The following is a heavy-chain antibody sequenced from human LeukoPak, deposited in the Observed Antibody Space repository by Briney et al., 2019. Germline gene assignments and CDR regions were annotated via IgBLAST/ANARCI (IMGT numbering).Heavy chain of an antibody. CDR3: ARVVGSYYFDY. V-gene: IGHV3-21*01. Sequence: PGGSLRLSCAASGCTFSSYSMNWVRQAPGKGLEWVSSISSRSSYIYYADSVKGRFTISRDNAKNSLYLQMNSLRAEDTAVYYCARVVGSYYFDYWGQGTLVTVSS. J-gene: IGHJ4*02. CDR1: GCTFSSYS. CDR2: ISSRSSYI. D-gene: IGHD1-26*01.